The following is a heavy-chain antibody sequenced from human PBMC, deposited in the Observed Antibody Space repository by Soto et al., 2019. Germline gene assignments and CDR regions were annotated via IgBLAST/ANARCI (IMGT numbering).Heavy chain of an antibody. D-gene: IGHD6-19*01. V-gene: IGHV3-23*01. Sequence: DVHLLESGGGLVQPGGSLRLSCAASGFTFSSYAMGWVRQAPGEGLEWVSSIGGSGSYTYYADSVKGRFTISRDNFKRTLYLQMNSLRAEDTAVYYCAKDNLAPYSKGWAIRFDPWGQGTLLTVSS. CDR3: AKDNLAPYSKGWAIRFDP. CDR1: GFTFSSYA. CDR2: IGGSGSYT. J-gene: IGHJ5*02.